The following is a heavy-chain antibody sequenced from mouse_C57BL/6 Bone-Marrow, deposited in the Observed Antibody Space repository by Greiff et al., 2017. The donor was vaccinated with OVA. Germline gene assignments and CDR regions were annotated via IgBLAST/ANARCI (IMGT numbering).Heavy chain of an antibody. V-gene: IGHV14-3*01. CDR2: IDPANGNT. J-gene: IGHJ3*01. Sequence: EVQLQQSVAELVRPGASVKLSCTASGFNIKNTYMHWVKQRPEQGLEWIGRIDPANGNTKYAPKFQGKATITADTSSNTAYLQLSSLTSEDTAIYYCASYYYGSSYVFAYWGQGTLVTVSA. CDR3: ASYYYGSSYVFAY. CDR1: GFNIKNTY. D-gene: IGHD1-1*01.